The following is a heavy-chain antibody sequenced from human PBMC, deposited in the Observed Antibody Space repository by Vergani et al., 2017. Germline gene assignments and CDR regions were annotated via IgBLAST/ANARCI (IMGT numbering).Heavy chain of an antibody. CDR1: GYSFTNYW. Sequence: EVQLVQSGAEVKKPGESLTLSCQISGYSFTNYWIGWVRQMPGKGLEWMGIIHPADSDTRYSPSFQGQVTISVDKSISTAYLQRSSLRASDSAMYYCARLYGRDSSGSKYFDYWVQGTLVTVSS. V-gene: IGHV5-51*01. D-gene: IGHD3-22*01. J-gene: IGHJ4*02. CDR2: IHPADSDT. CDR3: ARLYGRDSSGSKYFDY.